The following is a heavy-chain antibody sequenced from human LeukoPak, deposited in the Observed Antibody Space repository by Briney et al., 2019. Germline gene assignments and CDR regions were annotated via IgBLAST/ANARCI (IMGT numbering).Heavy chain of an antibody. D-gene: IGHD6-19*01. CDR3: ARDKYSRGWSEPVRD. J-gene: IGHJ4*02. Sequence: SETLSLTCTVSGGSISSYYWSWIRQPAGKGLEWIGRIYTSGSTNYNPSLKSRVTMSVDTSKNQFSLKLSSVTAADTAVYYCARDKYSRGWSEPVRDWGQGTLVTVSS. CDR1: GGSISSYY. V-gene: IGHV4-4*07. CDR2: IYTSGST.